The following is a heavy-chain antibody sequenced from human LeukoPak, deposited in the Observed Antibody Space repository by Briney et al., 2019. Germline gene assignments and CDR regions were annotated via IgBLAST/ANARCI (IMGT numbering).Heavy chain of an antibody. V-gene: IGHV1-69*04. Sequence: SVKVSCKASGGTFSSYAISWVRQAPGQGLEWMGRIIPILGIANYAQKFQGRVTITADKSTSTAYMELSSLRSEDTAVYYCAACGGGSCPTPNFDYWGQGTLVTVSS. CDR2: IIPILGIA. CDR3: AACGGGSCPTPNFDY. J-gene: IGHJ4*02. CDR1: GGTFSSYA. D-gene: IGHD2-15*01.